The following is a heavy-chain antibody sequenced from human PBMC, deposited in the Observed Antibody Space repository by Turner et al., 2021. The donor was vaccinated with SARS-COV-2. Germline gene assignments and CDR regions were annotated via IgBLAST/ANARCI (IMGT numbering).Heavy chain of an antibody. CDR1: GGSISSYY. J-gene: IGHJ2*01. D-gene: IGHD2-15*01. CDR3: ARTSSWDALVVGSPADWYFDL. V-gene: IGHV4-59*04. Sequence: QVQLQESGPGLVKPSETLSLTCTVSGGSISSYYWSWIRQPAGKGLEWMGSIYHSGMTYYNRSLTGRVAMSVDTSKSQFSLKLASATASDTAVYYCARTSSWDALVVGSPADWYFDLWGRGTQVIVSS. CDR2: IYHSGMT.